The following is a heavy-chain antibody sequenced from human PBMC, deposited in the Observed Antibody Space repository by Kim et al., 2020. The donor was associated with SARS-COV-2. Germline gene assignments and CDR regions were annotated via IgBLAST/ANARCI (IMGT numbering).Heavy chain of an antibody. D-gene: IGHD1-26*01. Sequence: YADSVGGRFTISRDNSKNTLFLQMNSLRPEDTAVYYCARGDAVGAIKPFDYWGQGALVTVSS. CDR3: ARGDAVGAIKPFDY. V-gene: IGHV3-30*01. J-gene: IGHJ4*02.